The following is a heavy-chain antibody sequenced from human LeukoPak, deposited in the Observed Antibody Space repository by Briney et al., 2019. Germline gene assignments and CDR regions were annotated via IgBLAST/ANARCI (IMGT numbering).Heavy chain of an antibody. CDR3: ASHYSNPHIGPIYYFDY. CDR1: GFTFSIYW. CDR2: IKQDGSEK. D-gene: IGHD4-11*01. Sequence: PGGSLRLSCAASGFTFSIYWMNWVRQAPGKGLEWVANIKQDGSEKYYVDSVKGRFTISRDNAKNSLYLQMNSLRAEDTAVYYCASHYSNPHIGPIYYFDYWGQGTLVTVSS. J-gene: IGHJ4*02. V-gene: IGHV3-7*01.